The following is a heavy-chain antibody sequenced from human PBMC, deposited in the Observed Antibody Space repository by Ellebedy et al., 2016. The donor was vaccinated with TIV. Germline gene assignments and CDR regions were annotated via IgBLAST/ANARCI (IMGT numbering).Heavy chain of an antibody. J-gene: IGHJ4*02. Sequence: GGSLRLSCAASGFTFSSYAMHWVRQAPGKGLEWVSIISYDGSIKNYADSVKGRFTISRDNSKNTVYLQMSSLRSEDTAVYYCVKGPVPRDASSFDSWGQGTLVTVSS. CDR3: VKGPVPRDASSFDS. CDR2: ISYDGSIK. D-gene: IGHD2-2*01. CDR1: GFTFSSYA. V-gene: IGHV3-30*18.